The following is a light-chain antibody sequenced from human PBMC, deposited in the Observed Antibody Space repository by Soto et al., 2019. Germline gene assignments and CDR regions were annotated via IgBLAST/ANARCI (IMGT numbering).Light chain of an antibody. CDR1: QSVSSNY. V-gene: IGKV3-20*01. J-gene: IGKJ1*01. CDR3: QHYGSSPGT. CDR2: GAS. Sequence: EIVLTQSPGTLSLSPGERATLSCRASQSVSSNYLTWHQQKPGPAPRLLIYGASSRATGIPDRFSGSGSGTDFTLTITRLEPEDFAVYYCQHYGSSPGTFGQGTKVDIK.